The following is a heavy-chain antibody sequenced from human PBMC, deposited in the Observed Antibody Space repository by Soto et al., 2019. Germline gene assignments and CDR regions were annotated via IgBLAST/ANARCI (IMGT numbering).Heavy chain of an antibody. V-gene: IGHV3-21*01. J-gene: IGHJ4*02. D-gene: IGHD5-18*01. CDR2: ISSSSSYI. CDR1: GFTFSSYS. CDR3: ARETGYGYGAFDY. Sequence: WGSLRLSCAASGFTFSSYSMNWVRQAPGKGLEWVSSISSSSSYIYYADSVKGRFTISRDNAKNSLYLQMNSLRAEDTAVYYCARETGYGYGAFDYWGQGTLVTVSS.